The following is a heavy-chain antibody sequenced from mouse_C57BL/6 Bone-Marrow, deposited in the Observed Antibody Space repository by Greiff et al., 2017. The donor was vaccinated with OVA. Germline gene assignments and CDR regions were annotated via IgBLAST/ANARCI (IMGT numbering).Heavy chain of an antibody. Sequence: QVHVKQSGPELVKPGASVKISCKASGYTFTDYYINWVKQRPGQGLEWIGWIFPGSGSTYYNEKFKGKATLTVDKSSSTAYMLLSSLTSEDSAVYFCARRGGYYYHYYYAMDYWGQGTSVTVSS. D-gene: IGHD1-1*01. CDR2: IFPGSGST. CDR1: GYTFTDYY. CDR3: ARRGGYYYHYYYAMDY. J-gene: IGHJ4*01. V-gene: IGHV1-75*01.